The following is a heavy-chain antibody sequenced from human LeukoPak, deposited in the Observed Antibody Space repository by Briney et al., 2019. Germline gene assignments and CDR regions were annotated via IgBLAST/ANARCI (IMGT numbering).Heavy chain of an antibody. CDR2: IYYSGST. D-gene: IGHD3-22*01. CDR3: ASSPSGYWWNFDC. Sequence: SETLSLTCTVSGGSISSNNYYWGWIRQPPGKGLEWIGSIYYSGSTYNNPSLKRRVTISVDTTKNQFSLKLTSVTAADTAVYYCASSPSGYWWNFDCWGQGTLVTVSS. CDR1: GGSISSNNYY. J-gene: IGHJ4*02. V-gene: IGHV4-39*01.